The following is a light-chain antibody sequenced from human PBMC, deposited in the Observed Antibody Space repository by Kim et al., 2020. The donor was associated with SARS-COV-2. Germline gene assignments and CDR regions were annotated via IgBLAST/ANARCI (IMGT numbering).Light chain of an antibody. CDR1: SSNIGSNT. J-gene: IGLJ2*01. V-gene: IGLV1-44*01. CDR2: SNN. Sequence: ELTQPPSASGTPGQRVTISCSGSSSNIGSNTVNWYQQLPGTAPKLLIYSNNQRPSGVPDRFSGSKSGTSASLAISGLQSEDEADDYCAAWDDSLKGVF. CDR3: AAWDDSLKGV.